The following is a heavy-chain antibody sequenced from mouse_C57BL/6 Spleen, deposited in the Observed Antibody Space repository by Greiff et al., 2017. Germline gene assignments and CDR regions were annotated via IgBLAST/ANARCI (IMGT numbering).Heavy chain of an antibody. Sequence: QVQLQQSGAELARPGASVKMSCKASGYTFTSYTMHWVKQRPGQGLEWIGYINPSSGYTKYNQKFKDKATLTADKSSSTAYMQLSSLTSEDSAVYYCARGATYDGYLANYFDYWGQGTTLTVSS. CDR1: GYTFTSYT. D-gene: IGHD2-3*01. J-gene: IGHJ2*01. CDR3: ARGATYDGYLANYFDY. CDR2: INPSSGYT. V-gene: IGHV1-4*01.